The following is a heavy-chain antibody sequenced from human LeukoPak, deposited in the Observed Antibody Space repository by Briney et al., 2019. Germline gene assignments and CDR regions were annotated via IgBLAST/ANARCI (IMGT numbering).Heavy chain of an antibody. Sequence: GGSLRLSCAASGFTFSDYYMSWIRQALGKGLEWVSYINSRGDTISYADSVKGRFAISRDNAKNSLFLQMNSLRAEDTAVYYCARRPSYGYSYYFDYWGQGILVTVSS. CDR3: ARRPSYGYSYYFDY. J-gene: IGHJ4*02. D-gene: IGHD4-17*01. CDR1: GFTFSDYY. CDR2: INSRGDTI. V-gene: IGHV3-11*01.